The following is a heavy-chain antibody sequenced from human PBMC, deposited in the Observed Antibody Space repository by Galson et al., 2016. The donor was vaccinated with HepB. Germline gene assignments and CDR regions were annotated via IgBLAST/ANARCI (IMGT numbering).Heavy chain of an antibody. D-gene: IGHD5-18*01. V-gene: IGHV4-39*01. J-gene: IGHJ5*02. CDR3: ARHGRGTAISVNWFDP. CDR1: GGSISTNSHS. CDR2: VYYSGST. Sequence: SETLSLTCTVSGGSISTNSHSWGWIRQPPGKGLEWIGSVYYSGSTYYNPSLKSRLTVFIDTSRNQFSLKLTSVTAADTAIYYCARHGRGTAISVNWFDPWGRGSLVTVS.